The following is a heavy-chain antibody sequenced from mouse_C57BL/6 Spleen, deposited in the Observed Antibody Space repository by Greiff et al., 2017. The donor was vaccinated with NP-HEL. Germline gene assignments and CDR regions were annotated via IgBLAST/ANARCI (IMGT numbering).Heavy chain of an antibody. V-gene: IGHV5-17*01. Sequence: EVKLVESGGGLVKPGGSLKLSCAASGFTFSDYGMHWVRQAPEKGLEWVAYISSGSSTIYYADTVKGRFTISRDNAKNTLFLQMTSLRSEDTAMYYCARGDYYGSSFAYWGQGTLVTVSA. CDR2: ISSGSSTI. J-gene: IGHJ3*01. CDR3: ARGDYYGSSFAY. D-gene: IGHD1-1*01. CDR1: GFTFSDYG.